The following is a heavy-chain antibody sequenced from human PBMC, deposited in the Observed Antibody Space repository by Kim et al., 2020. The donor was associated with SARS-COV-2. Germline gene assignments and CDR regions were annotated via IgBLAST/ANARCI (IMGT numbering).Heavy chain of an antibody. V-gene: IGHV3-15*01. D-gene: IGHD3-10*01. CDR1: GFTFSNAW. Sequence: GGSLRLSCAASGFTFSNAWMSWVRQAPGKGLEWVGRIKSKTDGGTTDYAAPVKGRFTISRDDSKNTLYLQMNSLKTEDTAVYYCTTDFADNLWFGELNDAFDIWGQGTMVTVSS. J-gene: IGHJ3*02. CDR2: IKSKTDGGTT. CDR3: TTDFADNLWFGELNDAFDI.